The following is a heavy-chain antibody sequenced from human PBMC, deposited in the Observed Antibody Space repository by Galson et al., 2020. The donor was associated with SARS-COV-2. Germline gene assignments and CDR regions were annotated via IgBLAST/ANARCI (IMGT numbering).Heavy chain of an antibody. J-gene: IGHJ4*02. D-gene: IGHD3-3*01. V-gene: IGHV4-61*09. Sequence: SETLSLTCTVSGASVTGTTYYCNWIRQPAGKGLEWIGHIYSSGSANYNPSLKSRATISVDTSKNHFSLKLISVTAAATAVYYCAGYDFWSASYSWGQGTLVTVSS. CDR1: GASVTGTTYY. CDR3: AGYDFWSASYS. CDR2: IYSSGSA.